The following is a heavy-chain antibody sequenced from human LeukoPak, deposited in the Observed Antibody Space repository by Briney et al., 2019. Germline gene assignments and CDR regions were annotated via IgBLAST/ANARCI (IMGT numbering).Heavy chain of an antibody. CDR2: IYTSGST. CDR3: ARLVAPNYYDSSGSHYFDY. CDR1: GGSISSYD. D-gene: IGHD3-22*01. J-gene: IGHJ4*02. Sequence: SETLSLTCTVSGGSISSYDWSWIRQPAGQGLEWIGRIYTSGSTNYNPSLKSRVTISVDKSKKQFSLKLSSVTAADTAVYYCARLVAPNYYDSSGSHYFDYWGQGTLVTVSS. V-gene: IGHV4-4*07.